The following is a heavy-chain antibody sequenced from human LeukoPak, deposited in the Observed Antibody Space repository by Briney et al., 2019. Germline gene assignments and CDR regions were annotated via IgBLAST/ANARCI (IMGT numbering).Heavy chain of an antibody. CDR3: ARSSSSWRPVPHAFDI. D-gene: IGHD6-6*01. J-gene: IGHJ3*02. V-gene: IGHV3-48*03. Sequence: TGGSLRLSCAASGFTFSSYEMNWVRQAPGKGLEWVSYISSSGSTIYYADSVKGRFTISRDNAKNSPYLQMNSLRAEDTAVYYCARSSSSWRPVPHAFDIWGQGTMVTVSS. CDR2: ISSSGSTI. CDR1: GFTFSSYE.